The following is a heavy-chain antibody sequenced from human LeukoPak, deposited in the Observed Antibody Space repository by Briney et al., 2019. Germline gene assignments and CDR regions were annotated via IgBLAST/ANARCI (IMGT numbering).Heavy chain of an antibody. Sequence: SETLSLTCTVSGGSINSYYWGWIRQPPGKGLECIGYIHYTGSTTYNPSLQSRVTISIYTSRNQFSLRLSSVTAADTAIYYCATSLIGTVPDYWGQGTLVTVSS. V-gene: IGHV4-59*01. CDR2: IHYTGST. D-gene: IGHD3-16*02. CDR1: GGSINSYY. CDR3: ATSLIGTVPDY. J-gene: IGHJ4*02.